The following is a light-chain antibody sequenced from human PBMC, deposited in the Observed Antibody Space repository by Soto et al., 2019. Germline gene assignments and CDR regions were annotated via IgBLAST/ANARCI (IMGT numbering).Light chain of an antibody. V-gene: IGLV2-14*01. CDR2: DVS. CDR3: SSYTSSSTVL. Sequence: QSALTQPASVSGSPGQSITISCTGTSSDVGGYNHVSWYQQHPGKAPKLIIYDVSNRPSGVSNRFSGSKSGNTASLTISGLQAEDEADYYCSSYTSSSTVLFGGGTKLTV. J-gene: IGLJ2*01. CDR1: SSDVGGYNH.